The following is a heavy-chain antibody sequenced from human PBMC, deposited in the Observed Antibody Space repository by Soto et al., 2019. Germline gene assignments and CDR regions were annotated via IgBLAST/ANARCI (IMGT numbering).Heavy chain of an antibody. CDR2: IIPIFGTA. D-gene: IGHD1-1*01. CDR1: GGTFSSYA. CDR3: ARSVHGNSSPSPFRRFDP. V-gene: IGHV1-69*13. Sequence: RASVKVSCKASGGTFSSYAISWVRQAPGQGLEWMGGIIPIFGTANYAQKFQGRVTITADESTSTAYMELSSLRSEDTAVYYCARSVHGNSSPSPFRRFDPWGQGTLVTVSS. J-gene: IGHJ5*02.